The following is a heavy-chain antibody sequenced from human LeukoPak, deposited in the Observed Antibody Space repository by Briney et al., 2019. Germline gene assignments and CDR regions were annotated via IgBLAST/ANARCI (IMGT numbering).Heavy chain of an antibody. V-gene: IGHV4-59*08. CDR1: GVSTSDSY. CDR3: AGHRFASPLDS. Sequence: PSETLSLTCTVSGVSTSDSYWSWIRQPPGEGLEWIGYILHTGDSHHNPSFRSRVSISLATSKDQISLRLTSVTAADTAVYYCAGHRFASPLDSWGQGTLVTVSS. D-gene: IGHD3-10*01. CDR2: ILHTGDS. J-gene: IGHJ4*02.